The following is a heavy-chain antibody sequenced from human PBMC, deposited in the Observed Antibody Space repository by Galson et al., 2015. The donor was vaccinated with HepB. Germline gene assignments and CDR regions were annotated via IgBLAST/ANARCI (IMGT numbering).Heavy chain of an antibody. CDR3: AKDYCSSTSCYFPVAFDI. Sequence: SLRLSCAASGFTFSSFGMHWVRQAPGKGLEWVTFISYDGSNKYYADSVKGRFTISRDNSKNTLFLQMNSLRAEDTAVYYCAKDYCSSTSCYFPVAFDIWGQGTMVSVSS. V-gene: IGHV3-30*18. D-gene: IGHD2-2*01. CDR1: GFTFSSFG. CDR2: ISYDGSNK. J-gene: IGHJ3*02.